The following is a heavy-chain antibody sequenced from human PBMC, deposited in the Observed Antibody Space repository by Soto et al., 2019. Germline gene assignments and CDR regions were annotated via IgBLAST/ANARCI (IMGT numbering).Heavy chain of an antibody. J-gene: IGHJ4*02. D-gene: IGHD6-19*01. V-gene: IGHV4-30-4*08. CDR2: IYYSGST. CDR3: ARDSSGLDY. Sequence: PSETLSLTCAVYGGSFSGYYWSWIRQPPGKGLEWIGYIYYSGSTYYNPSLKSRVTISVDTSKNQFSLKLSSVTAADTAVYYCARDSSGLDYWGQGTLVTVSS. CDR1: GGSFSGYY.